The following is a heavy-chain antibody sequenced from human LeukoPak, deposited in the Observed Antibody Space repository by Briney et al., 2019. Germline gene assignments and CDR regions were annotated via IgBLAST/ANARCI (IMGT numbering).Heavy chain of an antibody. CDR1: GGSFSNYA. Sequence: SVKVSCKASGGSFSNYAISWVRQAPGQGLEWMGGIIPIFGTANYAQKFQGRVTITADESTSTAYMELSSLRSEDTAVYYCARGACGGDCYRNWFDPWGQGTLVTVSS. CDR2: IIPIFGTA. J-gene: IGHJ5*02. CDR3: ARGACGGDCYRNWFDP. V-gene: IGHV1-69*13. D-gene: IGHD2-21*02.